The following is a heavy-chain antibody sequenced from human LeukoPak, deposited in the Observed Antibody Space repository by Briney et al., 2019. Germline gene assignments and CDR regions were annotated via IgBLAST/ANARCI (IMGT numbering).Heavy chain of an antibody. CDR2: ISFDGSNK. CDR3: AKDFGGTDAFDI. V-gene: IGHV3-30*18. CDR1: GFTFSMYG. Sequence: GGSLRLSCAASGFTFSMYGMHWVRQAPGKGGEWVAVISFDGSNKYYADSVKGRFTISRDNSKNNMYLHMNSLKAEDTAVYYCAKDFGGTDAFDIWGQGTMVTVSS. D-gene: IGHD3-16*01. J-gene: IGHJ3*02.